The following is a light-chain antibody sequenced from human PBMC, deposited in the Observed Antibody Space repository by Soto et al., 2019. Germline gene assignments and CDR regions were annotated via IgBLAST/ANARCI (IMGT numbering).Light chain of an antibody. CDR2: EVS. CDR1: SSDVGGYNY. V-gene: IGLV2-14*01. CDR3: SSYTSSSLYV. Sequence: QSVLTPPASVSGSPGQSITISCTGTSSDVGGYNYVSWYQQHPGKAPKLMIYEVSNRPSGVSNRFSGSKSGNTASLTISGLQAEDEADYYCSSYTSSSLYVFGTGTKVTVL. J-gene: IGLJ1*01.